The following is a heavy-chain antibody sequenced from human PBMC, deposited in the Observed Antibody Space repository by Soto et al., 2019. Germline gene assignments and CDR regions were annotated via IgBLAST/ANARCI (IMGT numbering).Heavy chain of an antibody. J-gene: IGHJ3*02. CDR2: ISGSGGST. CDR3: AKTYDSSGSLGAFDI. V-gene: IGHV3-23*01. Sequence: GGSLRLSCAASGFTFSSYAMSWVRQAPGKGLEWVSAISGSGGSTYYADSVKGRFTISRDNSKNTLYLQMNSLRAADTAVYYCAKTYDSSGSLGAFDIWGQGTMVTVSS. D-gene: IGHD3-22*01. CDR1: GFTFSSYA.